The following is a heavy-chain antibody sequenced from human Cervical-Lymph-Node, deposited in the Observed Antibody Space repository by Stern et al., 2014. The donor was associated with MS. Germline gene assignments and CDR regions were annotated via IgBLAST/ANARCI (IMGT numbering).Heavy chain of an antibody. CDR1: GYTFTNAG. J-gene: IGHJ6*02. V-gene: IGHV1-18*01. CDR3: AREKGIDSSDYYYYSYGMDV. D-gene: IGHD3-22*01. CDR2: ISAYSDNT. Sequence: QVQLVQSGGEVKKPGASVKVSCKASGYTFTNAGISWVRQAPGRGLEWMGGISAYSDNTNYAQKSHGRVTLTTDTSTSTAYMELRSLRSDDTAVYYCAREKGIDSSDYYYYSYGMDVWGQGTTVTVSS.